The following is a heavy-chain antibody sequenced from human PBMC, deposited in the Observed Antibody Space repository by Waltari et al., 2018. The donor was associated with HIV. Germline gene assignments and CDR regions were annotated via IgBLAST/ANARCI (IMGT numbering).Heavy chain of an antibody. CDR1: GFSFDDYA. V-gene: IGHV3-9*01. CDR3: AKGYRPCGAECLETYYSDY. CDR2: IAYNSASI. J-gene: IGHJ4*02. D-gene: IGHD2-21*01. Sequence: EVQLVESGGALVQPGRSLRLSCAASGFSFDDYAMHWVRQAPGKGLEWVSGIAYNSASIGYADSVKGRFTISRDNAKKSLYLQMNSLRPEDTALYFCAKGYRPCGAECLETYYSDYWGQGTLVTVSS.